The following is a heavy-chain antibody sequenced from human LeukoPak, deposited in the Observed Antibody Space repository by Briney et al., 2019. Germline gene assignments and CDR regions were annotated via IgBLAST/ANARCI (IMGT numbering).Heavy chain of an antibody. V-gene: IGHV3-7*04. CDR3: ARETEMANLDY. Sequence: PGGSLRLSCTASGFTFSSYWMNWVRQAPGKGLEWVANIKQDGSEKYYVDSVKGRFTISRDNAKKSVYLQMNSLRAEDTAVYYCARETEMANLDYWGQGTLVTVSS. D-gene: IGHD5-24*01. J-gene: IGHJ4*02. CDR1: GFTFSSYW. CDR2: IKQDGSEK.